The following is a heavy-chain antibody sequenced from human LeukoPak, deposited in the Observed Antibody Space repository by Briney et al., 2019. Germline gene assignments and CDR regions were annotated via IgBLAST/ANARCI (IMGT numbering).Heavy chain of an antibody. CDR1: GFTFSSYE. Sequence: PGGSLRLSCAASGFTFSSYEMNWVRQAPGKGREWVSYISSSGSTIYYADSVKGRFTISRDNARNSLYLQMNSLRGEDTAVYYCARGPHPYSSGWYHFDYWGQGTLVTVSS. V-gene: IGHV3-48*03. CDR3: ARGPHPYSSGWYHFDY. J-gene: IGHJ4*02. CDR2: ISSSGSTI. D-gene: IGHD6-19*01.